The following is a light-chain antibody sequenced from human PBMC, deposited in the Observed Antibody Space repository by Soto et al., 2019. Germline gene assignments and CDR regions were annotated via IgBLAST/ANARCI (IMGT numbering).Light chain of an antibody. Sequence: QSALTQPASVSGSPGQSITISCTGTSSDVGGYNFVSWYQHHPGKGPKLMIYDVNNRPSGVSNRFSGSKSGNTASLTISGLQAEDEADYYCSSYTSGNTLVFGTGTKLTVL. CDR1: SSDVGGYNF. V-gene: IGLV2-14*03. CDR2: DVN. CDR3: SSYTSGNTLV. J-gene: IGLJ1*01.